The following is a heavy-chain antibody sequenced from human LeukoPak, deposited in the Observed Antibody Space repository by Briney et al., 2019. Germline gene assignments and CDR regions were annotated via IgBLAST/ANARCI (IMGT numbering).Heavy chain of an antibody. V-gene: IGHV3-66*01. Sequence: PGGSLRLSCAASGFSVSRNYMSWVRQAPGKGLEWVSLIQIDGRAQYADSVKGRFTISRDNSKNTLYLQMNSLRAEDTAVYYCARDDYVWGSLHPWGQGTLVTVSS. D-gene: IGHD3-16*01. CDR2: IQIDGRA. CDR3: ARDDYVWGSLHP. CDR1: GFSVSRNY. J-gene: IGHJ5*02.